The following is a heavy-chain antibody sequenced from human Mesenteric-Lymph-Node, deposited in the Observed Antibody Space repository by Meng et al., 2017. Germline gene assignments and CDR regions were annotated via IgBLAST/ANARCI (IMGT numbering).Heavy chain of an antibody. J-gene: IGHJ4*02. Sequence: VQRPGSCPGEVHASVALSLTCGVSCAYISSDGGGWVRPPPGKGLEGIGEIYQPGSNNYNPSLKSRVTISIDKSKNQFSLKLTSVTAADTALYYCARDPTAVAGYFDYWGRGTLVTVSS. D-gene: IGHD6-19*01. CDR2: IYQPGSN. CDR3: ARDPTAVAGYFDY. V-gene: IGHV4-4*02. CDR1: CAYISSDG.